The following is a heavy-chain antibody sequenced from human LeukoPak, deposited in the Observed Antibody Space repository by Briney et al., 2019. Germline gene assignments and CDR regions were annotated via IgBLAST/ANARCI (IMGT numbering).Heavy chain of an antibody. V-gene: IGHV4-39*07. Sequence: SETLSLTCSVSGGSISSSSYYWSWIRQPPGKGLEWIGEINHSGSTNYNPSLKSRVTISVDTSKNQFSLKLSSVTAADTAVYYCARGGNSGLTYWGQGTLVTVSS. D-gene: IGHD5-12*01. CDR2: INHSGST. CDR3: ARGGNSGLTY. J-gene: IGHJ4*02. CDR1: GGSISSSSYY.